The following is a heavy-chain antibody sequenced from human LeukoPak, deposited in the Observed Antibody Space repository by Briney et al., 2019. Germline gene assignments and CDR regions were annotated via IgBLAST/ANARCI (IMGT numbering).Heavy chain of an antibody. V-gene: IGHV3-9*01. D-gene: IGHD1-26*01. CDR3: AKGSIVGATSDFDY. J-gene: IGHJ4*02. Sequence: GGSLRLSCAASGFTFDDYAMHWVRQAPGKGLEWVSGISWNSGSIGYADSVKGRFTISRDNAKNSLYLQMNSLRAEDTALYYCAKGSIVGATSDFDYWGQGTLVTVSS. CDR1: GFTFDDYA. CDR2: ISWNSGSI.